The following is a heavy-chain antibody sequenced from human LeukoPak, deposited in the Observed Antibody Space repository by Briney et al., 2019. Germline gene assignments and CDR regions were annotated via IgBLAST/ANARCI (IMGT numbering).Heavy chain of an antibody. CDR1: GFTFRSYG. CDR2: ISYDGSKE. Sequence: GRSLRLSCAASGFTFRSYGMHWVRQAPGKGLEWVAVISYDGSKEYYADSVKGRFAISRDNSKSTLYLQMYSLRAEDTAVYYCAKDLADHYDSSGYYPDYWGQGTLVTVSS. V-gene: IGHV3-30*18. D-gene: IGHD3-22*01. J-gene: IGHJ4*02. CDR3: AKDLADHYDSSGYYPDY.